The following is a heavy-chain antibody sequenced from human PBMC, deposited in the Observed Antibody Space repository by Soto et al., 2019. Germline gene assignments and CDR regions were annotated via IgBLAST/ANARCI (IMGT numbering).Heavy chain of an antibody. D-gene: IGHD2-15*01. V-gene: IGHV4-31*03. CDR3: ARWVEVSLDYFDS. CDR1: GAYMRNDYYY. CDR2: MHHSGRT. J-gene: IGHJ4*02. Sequence: SETLSLTCTVSGAYMRNDYYYWSWVRQNPGKDLEWIGHMHHSGRTHYNPSLKSRVAISVDTSKNQFYLYLNSVTAADTAVYYCARWVEVSLDYFDSWGQGTPVT.